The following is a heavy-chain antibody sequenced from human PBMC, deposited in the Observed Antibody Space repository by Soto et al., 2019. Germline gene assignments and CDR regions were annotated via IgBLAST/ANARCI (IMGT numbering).Heavy chain of an antibody. D-gene: IGHD5-12*01. CDR1: GFTFSSYA. J-gene: IGHJ4*02. CDR3: AVVVATINDY. Sequence: PGGSLRLSFAASGFTFSSYAMSWVRQAPGKGLEWVSAISGSGGYIYYADSVKGRFTISRDNAKNSLYLQMNSLRAEDTAVYYCAVVVATINDYWGQGTLVTVSS. CDR2: ISGSGGYI. V-gene: IGHV3-23*01.